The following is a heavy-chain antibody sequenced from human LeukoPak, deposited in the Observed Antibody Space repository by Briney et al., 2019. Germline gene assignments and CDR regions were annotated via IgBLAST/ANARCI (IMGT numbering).Heavy chain of an antibody. Sequence: GESLKISCKGSGYSFTNYWIGWVRQMPGRGLEWMGIIYPGDSDTRYSPSFQGQVTISADKSISTAYLQWSTLKASDTAMYYCAIHGTTVSPRWFDPWGQGTLVTVSS. V-gene: IGHV5-51*01. CDR2: IYPGDSDT. CDR3: AIHGTTVSPRWFDP. CDR1: GYSFTNYW. D-gene: IGHD4-11*01. J-gene: IGHJ5*02.